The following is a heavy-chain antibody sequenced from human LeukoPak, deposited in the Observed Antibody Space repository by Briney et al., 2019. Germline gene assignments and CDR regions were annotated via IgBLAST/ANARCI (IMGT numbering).Heavy chain of an antibody. Sequence: GESLKISCQVSGYIFTDYWIGWVRQMPGKGLESMGIIYPGDSDTAYSPSFQGQVTISADKSISTAYLQWSSLKASDTAMYYCARLEYQLQRNYYYGMDVWGQGTTVTVSS. J-gene: IGHJ6*02. CDR1: GYIFTDYW. CDR3: ARLEYQLQRNYYYGMDV. V-gene: IGHV5-51*01. CDR2: IYPGDSDT. D-gene: IGHD2-2*01.